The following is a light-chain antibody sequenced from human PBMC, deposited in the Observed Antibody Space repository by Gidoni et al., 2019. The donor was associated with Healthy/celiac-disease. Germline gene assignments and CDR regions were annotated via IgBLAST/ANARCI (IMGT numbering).Light chain of an antibody. CDR3: QQYYSTPLFT. CDR2: WAS. Sequence: IVMTPSPDSLAVSLGERATINCKSSQSVLYSSNNKNYLAWYQQKPGQPPKLLIYWASTRESGVPDRFSGSGSGTDFTLTISSLQAEDVAVYYCQQYYSTPLFTFXPXTKVDIK. J-gene: IGKJ3*01. CDR1: QSVLYSSNNKNY. V-gene: IGKV4-1*01.